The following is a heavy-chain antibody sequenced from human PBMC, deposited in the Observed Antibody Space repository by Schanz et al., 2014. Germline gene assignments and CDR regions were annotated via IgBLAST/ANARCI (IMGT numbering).Heavy chain of an antibody. CDR3: AGAVATIRADSFDI. V-gene: IGHV3-33*08. Sequence: VQLLESGGGLVQPGGSLRLSCIGSGFTLSSYGMHWVRQAPGKGLEWLAVIWFDGTNKYNADSVKGRFTISRDTSKNTLYLLLNSLRAEDTAVYYCAGAVATIRADSFDIWGQGTMVAVSS. CDR2: IWFDGTNK. J-gene: IGHJ3*02. D-gene: IGHD5-12*01. CDR1: GFTLSSYG.